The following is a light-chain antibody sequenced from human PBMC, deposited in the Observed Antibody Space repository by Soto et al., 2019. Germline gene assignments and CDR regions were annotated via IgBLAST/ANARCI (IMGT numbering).Light chain of an antibody. V-gene: IGKV1-39*01. CDR1: QRIRNY. CDR2: AAS. J-gene: IGKJ5*01. CDR3: QQSYSTPFT. Sequence: DMQMTQSPASLSASVGDRVTITCRASQRIRNYLNWYQQKPGKAPKLLVFAASSLQGGVPSRFSGSGSGTDFTLTISRPQPEDFETYYGQQSYSTPFTFGQGTRLEI.